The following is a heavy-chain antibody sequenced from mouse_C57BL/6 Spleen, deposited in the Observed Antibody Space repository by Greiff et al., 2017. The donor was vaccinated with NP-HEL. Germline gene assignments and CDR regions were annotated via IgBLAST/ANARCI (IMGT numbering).Heavy chain of an antibody. CDR3: ARGGYYYGSSYYAMDY. CDR1: GYAFSSSW. V-gene: IGHV1-82*01. D-gene: IGHD1-1*01. J-gene: IGHJ4*01. Sequence: VQLQQSGPELVKPGASVKISCKASGYAFSSSWMNWVKQRPGKGLEWIGRIYPGDGDTNYNGKYKGKATLTADKSSSTAYMQLSSLSSEEDAVYFCARGGYYYGSSYYAMDYWGQGTSVTVSS. CDR2: IYPGDGDT.